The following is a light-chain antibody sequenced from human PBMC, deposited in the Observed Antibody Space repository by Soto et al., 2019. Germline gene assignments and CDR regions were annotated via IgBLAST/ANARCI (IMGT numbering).Light chain of an antibody. V-gene: IGLV2-23*01. J-gene: IGLJ2*01. CDR1: SSDIGSYNL. CDR3: CSYAGSTTFVV. CDR2: EGT. Sequence: QSVLTQPASVSGSPGQSITISCTGTSSDIGSYNLVSWYQQHPGKAPKLMIYEGTKRPSGVSNRFSGSKSGNTASLTISGLQGEDEADYYCCSYAGSTTFVVFGGGTKVTVL.